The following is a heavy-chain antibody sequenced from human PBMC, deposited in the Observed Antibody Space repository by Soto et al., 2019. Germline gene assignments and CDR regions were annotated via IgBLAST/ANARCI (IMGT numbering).Heavy chain of an antibody. CDR2: ISSSSSII. CDR1: GFTLGTYS. V-gene: IGHV3-48*02. Sequence: DVQLVESGGGLVQPGGSLRLSCADSGFTLGTYSMNWVRQAPGKGLEWISYISSSSSIIYYADSVKGRFTISRDNAKSSLYLQMNSLRDEDTAVYYCARPYSNRLSIYYGMDVWGQGTTVIVSS. D-gene: IGHD6-13*01. CDR3: ARPYSNRLSIYYGMDV. J-gene: IGHJ6*02.